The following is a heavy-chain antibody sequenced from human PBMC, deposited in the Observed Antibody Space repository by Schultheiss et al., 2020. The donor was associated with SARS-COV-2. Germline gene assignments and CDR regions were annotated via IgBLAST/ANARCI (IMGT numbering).Heavy chain of an antibody. Sequence: GGSLRLSCAASGFTFSSYEMNWVRQAPGKGLEWVSAIYSGGSTYYADSVKGRFTISRDNSKNTLYLQMNSLRAEDTAVYYCARLVLSRGVGFGVFDYWGQGTLVTVSS. CDR2: IYSGGST. J-gene: IGHJ4*02. CDR1: GFTFSSYE. D-gene: IGHD3-10*01. V-gene: IGHV3-66*04. CDR3: ARLVLSRGVGFGVFDY.